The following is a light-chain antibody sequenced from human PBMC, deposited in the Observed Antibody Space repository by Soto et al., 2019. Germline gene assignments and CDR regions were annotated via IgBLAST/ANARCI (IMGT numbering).Light chain of an antibody. CDR1: SSNIGANYD. V-gene: IGLV1-40*01. CDR3: SSYTNINTRACV. Sequence: QSVLTQPPSVSGAPGQRVTISCTGSSSNIGANYDVHWYQQRPGSAPKLLIFANTNRPSGVPDRFSGSKSGTSASLAITGLQAEDEAEYYCSSYTNINTRACVFGTGTKLTVL. J-gene: IGLJ1*01. CDR2: ANT.